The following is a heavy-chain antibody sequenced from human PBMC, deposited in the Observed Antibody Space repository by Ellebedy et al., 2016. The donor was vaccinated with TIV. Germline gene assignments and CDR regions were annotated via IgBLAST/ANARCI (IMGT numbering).Heavy chain of an antibody. CDR3: TRDRYYDGTGYRPGKY. Sequence: GGSLRLSXAASGFTFSNYAMHWVRQAPGKGLEWVALISYDGSNEYYVDSVKGRFTISRDKAKNSLYLQMNSLRDEDTAVYYCTRDRYYDGTGYRPGKYWGQGILVAVSS. V-gene: IGHV3-30-3*01. CDR2: ISYDGSNE. D-gene: IGHD3-22*01. CDR1: GFTFSNYA. J-gene: IGHJ4*02.